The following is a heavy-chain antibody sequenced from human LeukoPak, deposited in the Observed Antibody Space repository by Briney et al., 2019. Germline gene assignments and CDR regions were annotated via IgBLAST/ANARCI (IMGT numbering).Heavy chain of an antibody. CDR1: GYSFTSYW. CDR3: ARHLYQDDAGGANGY. J-gene: IGHJ4*02. V-gene: IGHV5-51*01. D-gene: IGHD1-26*01. CDR2: IYPGDSDT. Sequence: GESLKISCKVSGYSFTSYWISWVRQMSGKGLEWMGIIYPGDSDTTYSPSFQGQVTISADKSISTAYLQWSGLKASDTAMYYCARHLYQDDAGGANGYWGQGTLVTVSS.